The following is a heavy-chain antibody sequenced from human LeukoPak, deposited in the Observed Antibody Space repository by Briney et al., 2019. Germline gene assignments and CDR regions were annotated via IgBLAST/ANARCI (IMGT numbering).Heavy chain of an antibody. Sequence: PSETLSLTCAVYGGSFSGYYWSWIRQPPGQGLEWIGEINHSGSTNYNPSLKSRVTISVDTSKNQFSLKLSSVTAADTAVYYCARGRRILRVVVAAASWFDPWGQGSLVTVSS. CDR3: ARGRRILRVVVAAASWFDP. D-gene: IGHD2-15*01. J-gene: IGHJ5*02. CDR1: GGSFSGYY. CDR2: INHSGST. V-gene: IGHV4-34*01.